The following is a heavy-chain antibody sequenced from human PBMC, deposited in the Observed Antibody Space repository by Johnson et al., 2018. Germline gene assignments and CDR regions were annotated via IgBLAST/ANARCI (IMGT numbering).Heavy chain of an antibody. CDR3: SRLWAYCGGDCLDAVDI. CDR1: GFTFSTYS. Sequence: VQLVESGGGLVQPGGTLRLSCTASGFTFSTYSMNWVRQAPGKGLAWVSYISSSSRIIYYAASVKGRFHISRDNDKNSLYLKMNSLRDEGTAVYYCSRLWAYCGGDCLDAVDIWGQGTMVTVSS. CDR2: ISSSSRII. J-gene: IGHJ3*02. D-gene: IGHD2-21*02. V-gene: IGHV3-48*02.